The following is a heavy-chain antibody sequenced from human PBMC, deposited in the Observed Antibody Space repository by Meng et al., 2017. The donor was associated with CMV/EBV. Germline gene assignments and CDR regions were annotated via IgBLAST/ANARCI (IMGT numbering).Heavy chain of an antibody. CDR3: ARDRGELLDY. D-gene: IGHD1-26*01. Sequence: GGSLRLSCAASGFTFSSYAMHWVRQAPGKGLEWVAVISYDGSNKYYADSVKGRFTISRDNSKNTLYLQMNSLRAEDTAVYYCARDRGELLDYWGQGTLVTVS. V-gene: IGHV3-30*04. J-gene: IGHJ4*02. CDR1: GFTFSSYA. CDR2: ISYDGSNK.